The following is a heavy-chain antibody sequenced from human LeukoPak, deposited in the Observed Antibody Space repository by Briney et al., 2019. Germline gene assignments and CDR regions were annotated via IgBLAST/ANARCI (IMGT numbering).Heavy chain of an antibody. J-gene: IGHJ4*02. CDR3: AKDGGLWVSAHWGDS. CDR1: GFSFSGHW. D-gene: IGHD7-27*01. CDR2: ISPTGSTT. V-gene: IGHV3-74*01. Sequence: GRSLRLSCTASGFSFSGHWMHWARQLPGKGLVWVSRISPTGSTTSYADSVKRRFTVSRDNAKNTLYLQVNNLRAEDTAVYYCAKDGGLWVSAHWGDSWGRGTLVTVSS.